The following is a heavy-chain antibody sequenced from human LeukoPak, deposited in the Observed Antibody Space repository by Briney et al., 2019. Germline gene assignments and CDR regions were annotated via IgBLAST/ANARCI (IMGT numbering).Heavy chain of an antibody. J-gene: IGHJ4*02. CDR1: GFTFSSYE. CDR2: ISSSGSTI. CDR3: ARDSAGSGSYVGYFEY. Sequence: GGSLRLSCAASGFTFSSYEMNWVRQAPGKGLEWVSYISSSGSTIYYADSGKGRFTISRDNAKNSLYLQMNSLRAEDAAVYYCARDSAGSGSYVGYFEYWGQGTLVTVSS. D-gene: IGHD3-10*01. V-gene: IGHV3-48*03.